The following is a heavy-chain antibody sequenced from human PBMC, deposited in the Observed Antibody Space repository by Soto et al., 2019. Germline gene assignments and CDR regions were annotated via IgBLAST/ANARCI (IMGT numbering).Heavy chain of an antibody. CDR1: GGTFSSYA. D-gene: IGHD3-22*01. CDR2: IIPIFGTA. CDR3: ARAYYYDSSGYPSLLSFDY. J-gene: IGHJ4*02. V-gene: IGHV1-69*13. Sequence: SVKVSCKASGGTFSSYAISWVRQAPGQGLEWMGGIIPIFGTANYAQKFQGRVTITADESTSTAYMELSSLRSEDTAVYYCARAYYYDSSGYPSLLSFDYWGQGTLVNVSS.